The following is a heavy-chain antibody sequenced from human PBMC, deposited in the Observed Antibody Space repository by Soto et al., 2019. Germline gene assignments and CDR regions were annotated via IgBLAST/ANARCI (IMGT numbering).Heavy chain of an antibody. CDR1: GYSFTSYW. Sequence: GESLKISCKGSGYSFTSYWIGWVRQMPGKGLEWMGIIYPGDSDTRYSTSFQGQVTISADKSISTAYLQWSRLKASDTAMYYCERQEQWLVPGYCMDVWGQGTTVTVSS. J-gene: IGHJ6*02. D-gene: IGHD6-19*01. V-gene: IGHV5-51*01. CDR2: IYPGDSDT. CDR3: ERQEQWLVPGYCMDV.